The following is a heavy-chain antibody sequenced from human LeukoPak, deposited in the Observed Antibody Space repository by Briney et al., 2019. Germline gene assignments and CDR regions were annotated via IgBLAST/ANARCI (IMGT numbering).Heavy chain of an antibody. CDR2: ISSSSSTI. CDR3: AREYSSSWYGDAFDI. J-gene: IGHJ3*02. V-gene: IGHV3-48*01. CDR1: GFTFSSYS. D-gene: IGHD6-13*01. Sequence: PGGSLRLSCAASGFTFSSYSMNWVRQAPGKGLEWVSYISSSSSTIYYADSVKGRFTISRDNAKNSLYLQMNSLRAEDTAVYYCAREYSSSWYGDAFDIWGQGTMVTVSS.